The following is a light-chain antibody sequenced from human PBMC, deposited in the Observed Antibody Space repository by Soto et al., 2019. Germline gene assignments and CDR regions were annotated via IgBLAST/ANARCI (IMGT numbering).Light chain of an antibody. J-gene: IGKJ1*01. V-gene: IGKV3-20*01. Sequence: ESVLRKSPGSLSLSPGERATISCRVSQTVSNNYLAWYQQKPGQAPRLVIYGASSRATGIPDRFRGSGSGTDFNLTISRLETEDFAVYFCQQYGSSWWTFGQGTKVDIK. CDR3: QQYGSSWWT. CDR1: QTVSNNY. CDR2: GAS.